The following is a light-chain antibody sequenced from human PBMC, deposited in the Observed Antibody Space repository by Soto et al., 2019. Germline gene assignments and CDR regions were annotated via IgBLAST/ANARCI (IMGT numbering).Light chain of an antibody. Sequence: QSALTQFASVSGSPGQSITISCTGTSIDVGAYNYVSWYQQHPDKAPKLLIYEVGNRPSGVSFRFSGSKSGNTASLTISGLQAEDEADYYCISFTSRHIYVFGTGTKVTVL. CDR3: ISFTSRHIYV. CDR2: EVG. J-gene: IGLJ1*01. CDR1: SIDVGAYNY. V-gene: IGLV2-14*01.